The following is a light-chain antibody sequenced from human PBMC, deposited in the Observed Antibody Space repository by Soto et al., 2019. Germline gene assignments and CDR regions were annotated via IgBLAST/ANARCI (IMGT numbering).Light chain of an antibody. CDR3: AAWDNSLNGHV. CDR1: SSNIGKNT. Sequence: QSVLAQPPSVSGTPGHRVTISCSGSSSNIGKNTVSWYQQLPGAAPKPLISTDNQRPSGVPDRFSGSKSGTSASLAISGLQSEDEADYYCAAWDNSLNGHVFGTGTKVTVL. CDR2: TDN. J-gene: IGLJ1*01. V-gene: IGLV1-44*01.